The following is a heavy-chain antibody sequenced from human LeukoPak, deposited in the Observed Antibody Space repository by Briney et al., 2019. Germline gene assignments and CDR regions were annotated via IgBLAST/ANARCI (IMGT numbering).Heavy chain of an antibody. CDR3: TTDLISVAGNFDY. V-gene: IGHV3-15*01. CDR2: IKSKTDGGTT. Sequence: GGSLRLSCAASGFTFNNAWMSWVRQAPGKGLEWVGRIKSKTDGGTTDYAAPVKGRFTISRDDSKNTLYLQINSLKTEDTAVYYCTTDLISVAGNFDYWGQGTLVTVSS. D-gene: IGHD6-19*01. J-gene: IGHJ4*02. CDR1: GFTFNNAW.